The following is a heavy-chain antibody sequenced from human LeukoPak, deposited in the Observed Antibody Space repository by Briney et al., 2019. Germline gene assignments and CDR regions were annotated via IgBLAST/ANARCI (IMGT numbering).Heavy chain of an antibody. J-gene: IGHJ5*02. D-gene: IGHD2-15*01. Sequence: GESLKISCKASGYSFTSYWIGWVRQVPGKGLEWMGIIYPDDSDTRYSPTFQGQVTISADKSISTAYLQWGSLKASDTAMYYCARSQGYCSGGSCLQGDWFDPWGQGTLVTVSS. CDR3: ARSQGYCSGGSCLQGDWFDP. CDR1: GYSFTSYW. V-gene: IGHV5-51*01. CDR2: IYPDDSDT.